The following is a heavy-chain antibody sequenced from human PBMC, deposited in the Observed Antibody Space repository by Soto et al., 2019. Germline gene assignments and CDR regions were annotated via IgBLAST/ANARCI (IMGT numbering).Heavy chain of an antibody. D-gene: IGHD2-2*01. J-gene: IGHJ6*02. Sequence: QVQLVQSGAEVKKPGASVKVSCKASGYTFTSYYMHWERQAPGQGLEWMGIINPSGGSTSYAQKFQGRVTMTRDTSTSTVYMELSSLRSEDTAVYYCARGVVPAANYYYYGMDVWGQGTTVTVSS. CDR3: ARGVVPAANYYYYGMDV. CDR2: INPSGGST. V-gene: IGHV1-46*01. CDR1: GYTFTSYY.